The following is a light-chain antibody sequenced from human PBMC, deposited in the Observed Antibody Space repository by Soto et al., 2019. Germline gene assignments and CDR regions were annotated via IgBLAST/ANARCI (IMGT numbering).Light chain of an antibody. Sequence: DIQMTQSPSTLSASVGDSVTITCRASQSIDRWLAWYQQRPGRAPKLLIYDVANLETGVPSRFSGSGSETDFTLTISSLQPDDFAIYYCQQYNSYPLTFGGGTKVEIK. CDR1: QSIDRW. V-gene: IGKV1-5*01. J-gene: IGKJ4*01. CDR3: QQYNSYPLT. CDR2: DVA.